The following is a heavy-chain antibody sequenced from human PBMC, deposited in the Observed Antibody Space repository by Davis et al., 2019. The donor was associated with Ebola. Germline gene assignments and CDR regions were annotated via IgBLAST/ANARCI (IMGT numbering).Heavy chain of an antibody. CDR2: TYYRSKLYN. CDR3: VRGGWASGMDV. Sequence: MPSGTLSLTCALSCATFSSNSVVWNWIRQSPSRGLEWLGRTYYRSKLYNDYAVSVKSPITINPDTSKNQFSLQLNSVTPEDTAVYYCVRGGWASGMDVWGQGTTVTVSS. V-gene: IGHV6-1*01. CDR1: CATFSSNSVV. D-gene: IGHD6-19*01. J-gene: IGHJ6*02.